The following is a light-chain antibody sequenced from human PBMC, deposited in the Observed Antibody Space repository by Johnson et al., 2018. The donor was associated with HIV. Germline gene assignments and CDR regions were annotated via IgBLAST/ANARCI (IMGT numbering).Light chain of an antibody. CDR1: TSNIGNND. V-gene: IGLV1-51*01. CDR3: GTWDSSLSVYV. Sequence: QSVLTQPPSVSAAPGQKVTFSCSGSTSNIGNNDVSWYRHLPGTAPKLLIYDNYKRPSGIPDRFSGSKSGTSATLAITILQTGDEADYYCGTWDSSLSVYVFATGTKVTVL. CDR2: DNY. J-gene: IGLJ1*01.